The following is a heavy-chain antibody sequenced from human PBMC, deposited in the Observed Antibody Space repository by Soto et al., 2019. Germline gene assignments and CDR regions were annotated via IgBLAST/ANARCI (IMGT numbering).Heavy chain of an antibody. D-gene: IGHD6-19*01. J-gene: IGHJ4*02. CDR2: IYPGDSDT. CDR3: AGVPNSSGWWGLAY. CDR1: GYSFTSYW. V-gene: IGHV5-51*01. Sequence: GGSLRLSCKGSGYSFTSYWIGWVRQMPGKGLEWMGIIYPGDSDTRYSPSFQGQVTISADKSISTAYLQWSSLKASDTAMYYCAGVPNSSGWWGLAYWGQGTLVTVSS.